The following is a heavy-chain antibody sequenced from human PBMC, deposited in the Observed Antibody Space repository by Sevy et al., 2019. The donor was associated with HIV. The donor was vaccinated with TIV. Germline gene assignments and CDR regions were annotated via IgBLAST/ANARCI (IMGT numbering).Heavy chain of an antibody. D-gene: IGHD3-16*02. CDR3: ARALADWGSFHYSL. V-gene: IGHV3-7*01. CDR2: IKQDGTET. CDR1: GFVFSTYW. J-gene: IGHJ4*02. Sequence: GGSLRLSCEVSGFVFSTYWMTWVCQAPGKGLEWVANIKQDGTETSYVDSVRGRFTISRDNAKKSLYLQLDNLRVEDTAVYYCARALADWGSFHYSLWGQGTLVTVSS.